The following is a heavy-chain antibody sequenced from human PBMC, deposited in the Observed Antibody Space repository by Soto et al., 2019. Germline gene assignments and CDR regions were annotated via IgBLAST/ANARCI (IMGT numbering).Heavy chain of an antibody. CDR2: SGDRRTSYST. Sequence: EVQLVESGGGLVQPGGSLRLSCAASGFTLSDHYIDWVRQAPEKGLEWVGRSGDRRTSYSTEYAASVKGRFTISRDDSKNSLDPQMNSLKTEATAVYYCARTPQTGNDFHVWGQGTTVTVSS. J-gene: IGHJ6*02. V-gene: IGHV3-72*01. CDR3: ARTPQTGNDFHV. CDR1: GFTLSDHY. D-gene: IGHD1-1*01.